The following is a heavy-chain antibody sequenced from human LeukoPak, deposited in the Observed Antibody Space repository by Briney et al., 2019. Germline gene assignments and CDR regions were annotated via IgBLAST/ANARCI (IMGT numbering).Heavy chain of an antibody. CDR3: ARGGIVVVVAATSFDI. Sequence: PSETLSLTCAVYGGSFSGYYWSWIRQPPGKGLEWTGEINHSGSTNYNPSLKSRVTISVDTSKNQFSLKLSSVTAADTAVYYCARGGIVVVVAATSFDIWGQGTMVTVSS. D-gene: IGHD2-15*01. CDR2: INHSGST. CDR1: GGSFSGYY. J-gene: IGHJ3*02. V-gene: IGHV4-34*01.